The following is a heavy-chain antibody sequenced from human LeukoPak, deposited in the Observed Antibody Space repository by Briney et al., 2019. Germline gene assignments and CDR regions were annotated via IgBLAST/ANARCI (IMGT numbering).Heavy chain of an antibody. J-gene: IGHJ5*02. Sequence: SVKVSCKASGGTFSSSSLNWVRQAPGQGLEWMGGIIPIFDSPNYAQKFQGRVAITADKSTSTVYMELSSLRSEDTAVYYCARAPRMKQQLTNWFDPWGQGTLVTVSS. D-gene: IGHD6-13*01. CDR1: GGTFSSSS. V-gene: IGHV1-69*06. CDR2: IIPIFDSP. CDR3: ARAPRMKQQLTNWFDP.